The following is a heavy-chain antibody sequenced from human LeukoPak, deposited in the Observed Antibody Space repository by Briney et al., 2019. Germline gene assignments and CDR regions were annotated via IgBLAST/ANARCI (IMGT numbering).Heavy chain of an antibody. Sequence: ASVKVSCKASGYTFTGYYMHWVRQAPGQGLERMGWINPKSGDTSYAQKFQGRVTMTRDTSISTAYMELSRLRSDDTAVYYCARVLGYCSSASCPWPDYWGQGTLVTVSS. D-gene: IGHD2-2*01. V-gene: IGHV1-2*02. J-gene: IGHJ4*02. CDR2: INPKSGDT. CDR1: GYTFTGYY. CDR3: ARVLGYCSSASCPWPDY.